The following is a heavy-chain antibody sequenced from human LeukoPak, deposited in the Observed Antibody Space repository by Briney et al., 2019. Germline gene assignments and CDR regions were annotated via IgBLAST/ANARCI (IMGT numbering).Heavy chain of an antibody. V-gene: IGHV4-34*01. CDR2: IDQSGST. J-gene: IGHJ4*02. CDR3: ASGVDY. CDR1: AKSGSGYY. Sequence: ASETLSLTCAVYAKSGSGYYWTWFRQVPGKGLEWIGEIDQSGSTNYNPSLKRRVIISVDTSKSQFSLKMTSVTAADTGLYYCASGVDYWGQGTVVTVSS.